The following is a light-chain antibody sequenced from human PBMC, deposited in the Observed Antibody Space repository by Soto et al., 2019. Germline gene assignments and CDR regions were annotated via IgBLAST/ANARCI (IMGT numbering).Light chain of an antibody. J-gene: IGKJ3*01. V-gene: IGKV3-20*01. CDR2: GAS. Sequence: EIVLTQSPGTLSLSPGERATLSCRASQSVSSSYLAWYQQKPGQAPRLLIYGASSRATGIPDRFSGRGSGTDFTLSISRLEPEDFAMYYCQHYDNSPPVFTFGPGTKVDIK. CDR1: QSVSSSY. CDR3: QHYDNSPPVFT.